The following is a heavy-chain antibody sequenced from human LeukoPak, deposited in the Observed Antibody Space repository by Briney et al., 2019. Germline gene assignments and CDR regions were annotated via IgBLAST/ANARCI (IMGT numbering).Heavy chain of an antibody. D-gene: IGHD3-22*01. CDR2: IYSGGST. J-gene: IGHJ4*02. CDR3: ARDYYDSSGAGSL. CDR1: GFTFSSYA. Sequence: PGRSLRLSCAASGFTFSSYAMHWVRQAPGKGLEWVSVIYSGGSTYYADSVKGRFTISRDNSKNTLYLQMNSLRAEDTAVYYCARDYYDSSGAGSLWGQGTLVTASS. V-gene: IGHV3-66*02.